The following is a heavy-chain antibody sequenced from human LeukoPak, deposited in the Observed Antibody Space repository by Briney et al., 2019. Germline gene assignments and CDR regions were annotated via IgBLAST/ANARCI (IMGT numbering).Heavy chain of an antibody. CDR2: ISGSGSHT. J-gene: IGHJ4*02. Sequence: PGGSLRLSCAASGFAVSSYYMSWVRQAPGKGLEWLSYISGSGSHTTYADSVRGRFTISRDNAKNSLSLQVNSLRADDTAVYYCARVGSTVAAGTPDYWGQGTLVTVSS. CDR1: GFAVSSYY. V-gene: IGHV3-11*06. D-gene: IGHD6-13*01. CDR3: ARVGSTVAAGTPDY.